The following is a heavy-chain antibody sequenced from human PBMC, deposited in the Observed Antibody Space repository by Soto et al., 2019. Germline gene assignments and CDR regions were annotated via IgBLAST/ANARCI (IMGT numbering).Heavy chain of an antibody. J-gene: IGHJ4*02. CDR1: GFTFSSYG. Sequence: GGSLRLSCAASGFTFSSYGMHWVRQAPGKGLEWVAVISYDGSNKYYADSVKGRFTISRDNSKNTLYLQMNSLRAEDTAVYYCAKDSSWILIYGSAMGYFDYWGQGTLVTVSS. V-gene: IGHV3-30*18. CDR2: ISYDGSNK. CDR3: AKDSSWILIYGSAMGYFDY. D-gene: IGHD2-2*01.